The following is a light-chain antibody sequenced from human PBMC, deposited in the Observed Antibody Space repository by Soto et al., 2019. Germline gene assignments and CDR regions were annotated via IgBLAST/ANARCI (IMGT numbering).Light chain of an antibody. J-gene: IGKJ1*01. CDR1: PISSN. Sequence: VVTQSPASLSVSPGDRVTISCRAGPISSNLAWYQQRPGQAPRLLIYGASVRATGVPARFSGSGSGTEFTLTINGLQSEDFAVYYCQQYNNWPQTFGQGTKVDIK. V-gene: IGKV3-15*01. CDR3: QQYNNWPQT. CDR2: GAS.